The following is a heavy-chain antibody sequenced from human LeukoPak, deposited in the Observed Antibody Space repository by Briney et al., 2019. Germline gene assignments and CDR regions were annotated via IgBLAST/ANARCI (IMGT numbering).Heavy chain of an antibody. CDR3: AKGLAGVAVAATEFDY. Sequence: GGSLRLSCAASGFTFDDYAMHWVRQAPGKGLEWVSLISWDGGSTYYADSVKGRFTISRDNSKNSLYLQMNSLRAEDTALYYCAKGLAGVAVAATEFDYWGQGTLVTVSS. D-gene: IGHD6-19*01. V-gene: IGHV3-43D*03. J-gene: IGHJ4*02. CDR1: GFTFDDYA. CDR2: ISWDGGST.